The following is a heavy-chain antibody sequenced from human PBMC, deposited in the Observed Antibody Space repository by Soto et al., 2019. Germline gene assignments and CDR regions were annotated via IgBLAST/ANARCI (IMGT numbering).Heavy chain of an antibody. D-gene: IGHD6-13*01. V-gene: IGHV1-69*13. CDR2: IVPVYRTA. Sequence: SVKVSCKASGGTFSSYRINWVRQALGQGLEWVGGIVPVYRTADYAQKFQGRVTITADESARTSYMELRSLKSQDTAVYYCVRDSGAKLSSSWGQGTLVTVSS. CDR1: GGTFSSYR. J-gene: IGHJ4*02. CDR3: VRDSGAKLSSS.